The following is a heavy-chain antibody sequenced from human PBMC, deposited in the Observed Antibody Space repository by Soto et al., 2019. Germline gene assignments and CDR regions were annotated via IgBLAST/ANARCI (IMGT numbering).Heavy chain of an antibody. Sequence: GSLRLSCAASGFTFSLYSMIWVRQAPGKGLEWVASITSSSSYIYYEDSLKGRFTISRDNAKNSLFLQLDSLRAEDTAVYFCVRARSTDSRPDYWGQGTLVTVSS. CDR3: VRARSTDSRPDY. V-gene: IGHV3-21*01. CDR2: ITSSSSYI. CDR1: GFTFSLYS. J-gene: IGHJ4*02. D-gene: IGHD3-22*01.